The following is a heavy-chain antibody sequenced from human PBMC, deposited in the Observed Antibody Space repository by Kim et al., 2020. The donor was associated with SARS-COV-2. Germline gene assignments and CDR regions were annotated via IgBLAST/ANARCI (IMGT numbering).Heavy chain of an antibody. CDR2: ISGSGGST. V-gene: IGHV3-23*01. CDR3: AKVKDYYYDSSGYYYGGYYFDY. Sequence: GGSLRLSCAASGFTFSSYAMSWVRQAPGKGLEWVSAISGSGGSTYYADSVKGRFTISRDNSKNTLYLQMNSLRAEDTAVYYCAKVKDYYYDSSGYYYGGYYFDYWGQGTLVTVSS. J-gene: IGHJ4*02. CDR1: GFTFSSYA. D-gene: IGHD3-22*01.